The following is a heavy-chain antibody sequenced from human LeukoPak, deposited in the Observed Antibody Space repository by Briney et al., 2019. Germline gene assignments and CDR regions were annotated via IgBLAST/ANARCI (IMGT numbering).Heavy chain of an antibody. J-gene: IGHJ4*02. CDR2: ISGSGGNT. D-gene: IGHD3-3*01. Sequence: PGASLRLSCAASGFTFSSYAMSWARQAPGKGLEWVSDISGSGGNTYYADSVKGRFTISRDHSKNTLSLQMNSLRAEDTAVYYCAKGYDFLDYWGQGTLVTVSS. CDR1: GFTFSSYA. V-gene: IGHV3-23*01. CDR3: AKGYDFLDY.